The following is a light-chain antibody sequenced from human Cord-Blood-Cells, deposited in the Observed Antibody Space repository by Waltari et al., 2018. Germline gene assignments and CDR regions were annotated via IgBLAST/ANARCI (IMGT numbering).Light chain of an antibody. V-gene: IGKV4-1*01. J-gene: IGKJ1*01. CDR1: QSVLYSSNNKNY. CDR3: QQYYSTPT. Sequence: DIVMTQSPDSLAVSLGEGATINCKSSQSVLYSSNNKNYLAWYQQKPGQPPKLLIYWASTRDSGVPDRFSGSGSVTDFTLTISSLQAEDVAVYYCQQYYSTPTFGQGTKVEIK. CDR2: WAS.